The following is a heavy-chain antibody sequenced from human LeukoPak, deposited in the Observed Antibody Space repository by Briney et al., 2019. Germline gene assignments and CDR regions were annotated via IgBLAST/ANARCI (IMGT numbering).Heavy chain of an antibody. Sequence: PGGSLRLSCAASGFTFSSYSMNWVRQAPGKGLEWVSYISSSSSTIYYADSVKGRFTIPRDNAKNSLYPQMNSLRAEDTAVYYCASAHGGSHYWGQGTLVTVSS. CDR2: ISSSSSTI. J-gene: IGHJ4*02. D-gene: IGHD3-16*01. CDR1: GFTFSSYS. CDR3: ASAHGGSHY. V-gene: IGHV3-48*01.